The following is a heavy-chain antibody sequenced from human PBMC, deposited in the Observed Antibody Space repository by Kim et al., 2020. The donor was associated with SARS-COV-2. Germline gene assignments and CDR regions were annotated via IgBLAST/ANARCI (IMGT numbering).Heavy chain of an antibody. CDR1: GYSFTSYW. Sequence: GESLKISCKGSGYSFTSYWISWVRQMPGKGLEWMGRIDPSDSYTNYSPTFQGHVTISADKSISTAYLQWSSLKASDTAMYYCARQNYGSGVYVDYWGQGTLVTVSS. J-gene: IGHJ4*02. CDR2: IDPSDSYT. CDR3: ARQNYGSGVYVDY. V-gene: IGHV5-10-1*01. D-gene: IGHD3-10*01.